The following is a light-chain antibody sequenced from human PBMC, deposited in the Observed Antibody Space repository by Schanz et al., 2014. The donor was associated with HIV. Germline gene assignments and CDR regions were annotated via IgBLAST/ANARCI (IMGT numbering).Light chain of an antibody. Sequence: SVLAQPPSVSGAPGQRVTISCTGTSSNIGAGYDVHWYQLLPGTAPTLLIFDNTNRPSGVPARFSGSKSGSSASLAISGLQDDDEADYYCSSYAGSNNLVFGGGTKLTVL. CDR3: SSYAGSNNLV. J-gene: IGLJ2*01. CDR1: SSNIGAGYD. CDR2: DNT. V-gene: IGLV1-40*01.